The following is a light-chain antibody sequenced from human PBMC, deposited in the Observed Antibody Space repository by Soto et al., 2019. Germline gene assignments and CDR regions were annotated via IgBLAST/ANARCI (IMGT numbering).Light chain of an antibody. CDR3: SSYTTSSTRV. CDR1: NSDVGAFNY. J-gene: IGLJ1*01. CDR2: EVS. Sequence: QSVLTQPPSVSGSPGQSIAITCTGTNSDVGAFNYVSWYQQHPDKAPKLMIYEVSNRPSGVSNRFSGSKSVNTATLTISGLQTEDEADYYCSSYTTSSTRVSGTGTKVTVL. V-gene: IGLV2-14*03.